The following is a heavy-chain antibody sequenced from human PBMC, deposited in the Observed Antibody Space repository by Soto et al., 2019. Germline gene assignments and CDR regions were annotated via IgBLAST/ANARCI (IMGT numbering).Heavy chain of an antibody. Sequence: EVQLVESGGGLIQPGESLRLSCAASGFTFSSSEMYWVRQAPGKGLEWVSYIHPSGQPIFYANCVKGRFTISRDNAKNSLHQQMSSLRAEDSAVYYCARRASRWGQGTMVTVSS. D-gene: IGHD1-26*01. CDR2: IHPSGQPI. CDR3: ARRASR. V-gene: IGHV3-48*03. J-gene: IGHJ3*01. CDR1: GFTFSSSE.